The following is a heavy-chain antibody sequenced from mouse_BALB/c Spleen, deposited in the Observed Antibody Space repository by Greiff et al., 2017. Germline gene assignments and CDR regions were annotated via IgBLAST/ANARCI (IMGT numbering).Heavy chain of an antibody. CDR3: ARDLLWFAY. CDR1: GFTFSDYY. J-gene: IGHJ3*01. Sequence: EVKLMESGGGLVKPVGSLKLSCAASGFTFSDYYMYWVRQTPEKRLEWVATISDGGSYTYYPDSVKGRFTISRDNAKNNLYLQMSSLKSEDTAMYYCARDLLWFAYWGQGTLVTVSA. D-gene: IGHD2-1*01. V-gene: IGHV5-4*02. CDR2: ISDGGSYT.